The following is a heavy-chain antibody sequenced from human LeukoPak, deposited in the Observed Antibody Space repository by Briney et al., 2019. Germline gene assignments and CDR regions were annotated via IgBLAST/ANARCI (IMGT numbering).Heavy chain of an antibody. J-gene: IGHJ5*02. Sequence: SETLSFTCTVPGCSISSYYWSWNWQTAGKGPAWNGRIYTSGSTNYNTSLQSRVTMSVDTSKNQFSLKLSSVTAADTAVYYCSSYVGYCSSTCCWGDWFDPRGQGTLVTLSS. D-gene: IGHD2-2*01. CDR3: SSYVGYCSSTCCWGDWFDP. CDR1: GCSISSYY. V-gene: IGHV4-4*07. CDR2: IYTSGST.